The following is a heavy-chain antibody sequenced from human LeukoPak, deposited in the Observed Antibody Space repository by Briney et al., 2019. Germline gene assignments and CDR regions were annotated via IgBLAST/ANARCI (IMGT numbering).Heavy chain of an antibody. CDR2: ISSSSSYI. CDR3: AGVTNSDAFDI. D-gene: IGHD2-8*01. V-gene: IGHV3-21*01. CDR1: GFTFSSYS. J-gene: IGHJ3*02. Sequence: GGSLRLSCAASGFTFSSYSMNWVRQAPGKGLEWVSSISSSSSYIYYADSVKGRLTISRDNAKNSLYLQMNSLRAEDTAVYYCAGVTNSDAFDIWGQGTMVTVSS.